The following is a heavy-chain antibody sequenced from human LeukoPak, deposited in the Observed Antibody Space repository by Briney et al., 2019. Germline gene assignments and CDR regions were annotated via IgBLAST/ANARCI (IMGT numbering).Heavy chain of an antibody. Sequence: ASVKVSCKASGYTFTGRYIHWVRQAPGQGLEWMGWINPNSGATDYAHSLQGRVTMTSDTSISTAYMELSRLRFDDTAVYYCARGYNWNYFDYWGQGTLVTVSS. J-gene: IGHJ4*02. CDR3: ARGYNWNYFDY. D-gene: IGHD1-20*01. CDR1: GYTFTGRY. CDR2: INPNSGAT. V-gene: IGHV1-2*02.